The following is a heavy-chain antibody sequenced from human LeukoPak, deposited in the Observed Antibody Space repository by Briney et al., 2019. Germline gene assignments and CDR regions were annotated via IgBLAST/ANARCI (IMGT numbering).Heavy chain of an antibody. CDR3: ARAPRDYGAIRRGDY. Sequence: GRSLRLPRAASGFPFNNYDLNWVRQAPAKGLEWVSYISTGGSTIYYADSVKGRFTISRDNAKNSLFLQMNTLRADDTAVYYWARAPRDYGAIRRGDYWGQGTLVTVSS. CDR2: ISTGGSTI. CDR1: GFPFNNYD. V-gene: IGHV3-48*03. J-gene: IGHJ4*02. D-gene: IGHD4-17*01.